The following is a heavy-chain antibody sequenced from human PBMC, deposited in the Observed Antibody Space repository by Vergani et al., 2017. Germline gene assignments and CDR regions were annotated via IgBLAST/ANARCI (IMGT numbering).Heavy chain of an antibody. D-gene: IGHD6-19*01. CDR2: ISWDGGST. J-gene: IGHJ3*02. Sequence: EVQLVESGGVVVQPGGSLRLSCAASGFTFDDYTMHWVRQAPGKGLEWVSLISWDGGSTYYADSVKGRFTISRDNSKNSLYLQMNSLRTEDTALYYCAKDLTAYSSGWPYAFDIRGQGTMVTVSS. CDR3: AKDLTAYSSGWPYAFDI. CDR1: GFTFDDYT. V-gene: IGHV3-43*01.